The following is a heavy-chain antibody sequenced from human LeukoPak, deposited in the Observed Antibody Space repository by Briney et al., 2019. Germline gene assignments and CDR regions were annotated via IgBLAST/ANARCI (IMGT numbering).Heavy chain of an antibody. V-gene: IGHV4-39*01. CDR1: GGSISSSSYY. CDR2: IYYSGST. J-gene: IGHJ4*02. D-gene: IGHD5-18*01. Sequence: PSETLSLTCTVSGGSISSSSYYWGWIRQPPGKGLEWIGSIYYSGSTYYNPSLKSRVTISVDTSKNQFSLKLSSVTAADTAVYYCARPGGYSYGWGYWGQGTLVTASS. CDR3: ARPGGYSYGWGY.